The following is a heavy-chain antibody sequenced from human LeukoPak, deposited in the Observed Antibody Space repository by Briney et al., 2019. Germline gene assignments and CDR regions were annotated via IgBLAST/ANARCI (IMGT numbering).Heavy chain of an antibody. CDR1: AFTLTSYG. J-gene: IGHJ6*01. CDR3: AKDCGSGSDYYYGRYV. Sequence: GRSLRLSCAPSAFTLTSYGMHWVRQAAGTGLEWVAVISSDGSNKYYADSVKGRFTISRDNYENTLYLQMNSLRAEDIAVYCCAKDCGSGSDYYYGRYVWVKGTTVGVCS. V-gene: IGHV3-30*18. CDR2: ISSDGSNK. D-gene: IGHD3-10*01.